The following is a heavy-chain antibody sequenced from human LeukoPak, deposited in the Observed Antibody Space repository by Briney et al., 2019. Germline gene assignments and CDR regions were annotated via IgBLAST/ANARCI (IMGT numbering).Heavy chain of an antibody. V-gene: IGHV4-34*01. CDR1: GGSFSGYY. CDR2: INHSGST. Sequence: SETLSLTCAVYGGSFSGYYWSWIRQPPGKGLEWIGEINHSGSTNYNPSLKSRVTISVDTSKNQFSLKLSSVTAADTAVYYCARGLVIDSSGYYDPFDYWGQGTLVTVSS. CDR3: ARGLVIDSSGYYDPFDY. D-gene: IGHD3-22*01. J-gene: IGHJ4*02.